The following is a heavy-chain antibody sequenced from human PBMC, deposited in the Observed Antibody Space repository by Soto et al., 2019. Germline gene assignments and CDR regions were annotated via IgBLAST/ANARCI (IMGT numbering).Heavy chain of an antibody. Sequence: PGGSLRLSCAASGFTFSSYWMSWVRQAPGKGLEWVANIKQDGSEKYYVDSVKGRFTISRDNAKNSLYLQMNSLRAEDTALYYCARGDTLRYGPDYMDVWGKGTTVT. D-gene: IGHD3-9*01. CDR2: IKQDGSEK. V-gene: IGHV3-7*03. J-gene: IGHJ6*03. CDR1: GFTFSSYW. CDR3: ARGDTLRYGPDYMDV.